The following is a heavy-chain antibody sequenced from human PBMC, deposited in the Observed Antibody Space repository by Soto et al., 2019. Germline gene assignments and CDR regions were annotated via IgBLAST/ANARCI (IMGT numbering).Heavy chain of an antibody. CDR2: IWYDGSNK. CDR1: GFTFSSYG. CDR3: ARDMYTWNYEPLNAFDI. Sequence: QVQLVESGGGVVQPGRSLRLSCAASGFTFSSYGMHWVRQAPGKGLEWVAVIWYDGSNKYYADSVKGRFTISRDNSKNTIDLQMNRLRADVTAVYYCARDMYTWNYEPLNAFDIWGQGTMVTVSS. V-gene: IGHV3-33*01. D-gene: IGHD1-7*01. J-gene: IGHJ3*02.